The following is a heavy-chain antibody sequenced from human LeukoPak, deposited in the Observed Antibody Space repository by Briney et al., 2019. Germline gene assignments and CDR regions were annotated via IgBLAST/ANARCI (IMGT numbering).Heavy chain of an antibody. J-gene: IGHJ1*01. CDR3: ARDSGLTGTTISPFQH. Sequence: ASVKVSCKASGYTFTSYYMHWVRQAPGQGLEWMGIINPSGGSTSYAQKFQGRVTMTRDTSTSTVYMELSSLRSEDTAVYYCARDSGLTGTTISPFQHWGQGTLVTVSS. D-gene: IGHD1-7*01. V-gene: IGHV1-46*01. CDR1: GYTFTSYY. CDR2: INPSGGST.